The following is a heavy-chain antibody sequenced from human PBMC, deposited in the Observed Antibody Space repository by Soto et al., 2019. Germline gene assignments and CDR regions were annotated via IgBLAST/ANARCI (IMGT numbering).Heavy chain of an antibody. CDR2: IIPIFGTA. D-gene: IGHD6-19*01. CDR1: RCPFSSYA. J-gene: IGHJ4*02. Sequence: SVKISCTASRCPFSSYAISWLRQAPGQGLEWMGGIIPIFGTANYAQKFQGRVTITADESTSTAYMELSSLRSEDTAVYYWARVVSGWFDYWGQGTLVTVS. V-gene: IGHV1-69*13. CDR3: ARVVSGWFDY.